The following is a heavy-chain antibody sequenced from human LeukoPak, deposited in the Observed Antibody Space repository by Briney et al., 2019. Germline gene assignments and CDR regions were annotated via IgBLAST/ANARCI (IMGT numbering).Heavy chain of an antibody. Sequence: ASVKVSCKPSGYTRTVFYIHWVRQAPGQGLEWVGWISGYNGKTEYAQKLQGRVSITTGTSTSIAYMELRSLTSDDTAVYYCARDNTGRSPYENPFDPWAQGTLVTVSS. V-gene: IGHV1-18*04. J-gene: IGHJ5*02. D-gene: IGHD1-26*01. CDR3: ARDNTGRSPYENPFDP. CDR2: ISGYNGKT. CDR1: GYTRTVFY.